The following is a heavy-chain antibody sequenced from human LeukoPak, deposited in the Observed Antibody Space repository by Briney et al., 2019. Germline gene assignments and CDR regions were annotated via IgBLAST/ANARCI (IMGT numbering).Heavy chain of an antibody. J-gene: IGHJ5*02. CDR3: ARDWEYQLLSDWFDP. CDR2: INHSGST. V-gene: IGHV4-34*01. D-gene: IGHD2-2*01. CDR1: GGSFSGYY. Sequence: SETLSLTCAVYGGSFSGYYWSWIRQPPGKGLEWIGEINHSGSTNYNPSLKSRVTISVDTSKNQFSLKLSSLTAADTAVYYCARDWEYQLLSDWFDPWGQETLVTVSS.